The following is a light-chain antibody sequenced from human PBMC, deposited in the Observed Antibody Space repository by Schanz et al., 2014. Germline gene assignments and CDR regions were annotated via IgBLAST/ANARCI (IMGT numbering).Light chain of an antibody. J-gene: IGKJ4*01. V-gene: IGKV1-5*01. CDR2: DAS. Sequence: DIQMTQSPSTLSASVGDRVTITCRANQSISTWLAWYQQKPGKAPKLLIYDASTLESGVPSRFSGSGSGTEFTLTISRLQPDDFATYYCQQYNNWPSLTFGGGTKVEIK. CDR1: QSISTW. CDR3: QQYNNWPSLT.